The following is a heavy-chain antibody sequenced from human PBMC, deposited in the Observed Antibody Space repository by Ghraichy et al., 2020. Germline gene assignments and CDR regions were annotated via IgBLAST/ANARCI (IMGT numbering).Heavy chain of an antibody. Sequence: GGSLRLSCAASGFTVSSNYMSWVRQAPGKGLEWVSVIYSGGSAYYADSVKGRFTISRDISKNTLYLQMNSLRAEDTAVYYCARHGYYGSGSYPPLGYWGQGTLVTVSS. CDR2: IYSGGSA. CDR1: GFTVSSNY. J-gene: IGHJ4*02. D-gene: IGHD3-10*01. V-gene: IGHV3-53*01. CDR3: ARHGYYGSGSYPPLGY.